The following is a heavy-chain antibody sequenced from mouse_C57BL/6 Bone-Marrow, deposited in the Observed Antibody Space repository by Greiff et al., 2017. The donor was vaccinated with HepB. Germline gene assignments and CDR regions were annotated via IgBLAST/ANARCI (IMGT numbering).Heavy chain of an antibody. V-gene: IGHV1-69*01. CDR3: ARDWFAD. CDR2: IDPSDSYT. CDR1: GYTFTSYW. J-gene: IGHJ3*01. Sequence: VQLQQPGAELVMPGASVKLSCKASGYTFTSYWMHWVKQRPGQGLEWIGGIDPSDSYTNYNQKFKGKSTLTVDKASSTAYMQLSTLTSEDSAVYYCARDWFADWGKGTLVTVSA.